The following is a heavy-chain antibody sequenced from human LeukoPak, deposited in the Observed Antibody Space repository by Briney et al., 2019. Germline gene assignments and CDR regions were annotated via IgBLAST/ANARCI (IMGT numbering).Heavy chain of an antibody. V-gene: IGHV3-23*01. CDR2: ISGSGGST. Sequence: PGGSLRLSCAATGCTFSSYAMSWVRQAPGKGLEWVSAISGSGGSTYYADSVKGRFTISRDNSKNTLYLQMNSLRAEDTAVYYCAKVPPVVVVAATPRGYWGQGTLVTVSS. CDR1: GCTFSSYA. D-gene: IGHD2-15*01. J-gene: IGHJ4*02. CDR3: AKVPPVVVVAATPRGY.